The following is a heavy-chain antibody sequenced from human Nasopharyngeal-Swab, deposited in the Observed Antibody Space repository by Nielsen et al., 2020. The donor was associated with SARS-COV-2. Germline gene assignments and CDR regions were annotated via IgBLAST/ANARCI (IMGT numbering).Heavy chain of an antibody. CDR2: FDPEDGET. CDR1: GYNLTELS. CDR3: ATTTPIVGAPSWFDP. J-gene: IGHJ5*02. V-gene: IGHV1-24*01. D-gene: IGHD1-26*01. Sequence: SAQVSCKVSGYNLTELSMHWVRQAPRKGLEWMGGFDPEDGETIYAQKFQGRVTMTEDTSTDTAYMELSSLRSEDTAVYYCATTTPIVGAPSWFDPWGQGTLVTVSS.